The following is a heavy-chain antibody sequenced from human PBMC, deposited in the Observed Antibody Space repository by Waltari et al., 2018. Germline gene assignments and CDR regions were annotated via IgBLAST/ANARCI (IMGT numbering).Heavy chain of an antibody. Sequence: EVHLVVSGGGLVQPVGSLRLACAYSGYSVNVYAIHWVRQGPGKGLEWVAGISWNSARRAYADSVKRRFTISRDNAKHSLYLQMDSLRLEDTALYYCVGNIANSANYGYLDYWGQGTLVTVSS. V-gene: IGHV3-9*01. D-gene: IGHD3-16*01. CDR1: GYSVNVYA. CDR2: ISWNSARR. J-gene: IGHJ4*02. CDR3: VGNIANSANYGYLDY.